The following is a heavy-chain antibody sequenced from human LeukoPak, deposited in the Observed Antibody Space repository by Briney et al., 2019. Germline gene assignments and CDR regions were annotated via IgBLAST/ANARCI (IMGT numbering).Heavy chain of an antibody. CDR3: VRDGDHYDFDH. J-gene: IGHJ4*02. CDR2: INKDGRGP. D-gene: IGHD4-17*01. V-gene: IGHV3-74*01. CDR1: GFTFTNYW. Sequence: GGSLRLSCAASGFTFTNYWMHWVRRAPGKGLVWVARINKDGRGPDYADSVKGRFTISRDNAKNTVHLQMNSLGAEDTAVYYCVRDGDHYDFDHWGQGTLVTV.